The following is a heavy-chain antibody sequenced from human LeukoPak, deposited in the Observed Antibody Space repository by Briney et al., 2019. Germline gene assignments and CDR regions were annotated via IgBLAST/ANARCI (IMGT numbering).Heavy chain of an antibody. CDR2: INPESGGT. CDR3: ARGVGIPDPRYFDY. CDR1: GYTFTDYY. J-gene: IGHJ4*02. Sequence: GASVKVSCKTSGYTFTDYYIHWVRQAPGQGLEWMGRINPESGGTKSAQNFQGGVTMTRDTSVTTAYMELSSLRSDDTAVYYCARGVGIPDPRYFDYWGLGTLVTVSS. V-gene: IGHV1-2*06.